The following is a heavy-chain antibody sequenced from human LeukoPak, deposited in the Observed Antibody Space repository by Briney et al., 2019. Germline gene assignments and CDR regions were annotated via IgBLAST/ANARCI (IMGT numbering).Heavy chain of an antibody. Sequence: PGGSLRLSCAASGFTVSSNYMSWVRQAPGKGLEWVSVIYCGGSTYYADSVKGRFTISRDNSKNTVNLQMNSLRPEDTAVYYCARDTPSSGFDYWGQGTQVTVSS. CDR2: IYCGGST. D-gene: IGHD3-10*01. CDR1: GFTVSSNY. V-gene: IGHV3-53*01. CDR3: ARDTPSSGFDY. J-gene: IGHJ4*02.